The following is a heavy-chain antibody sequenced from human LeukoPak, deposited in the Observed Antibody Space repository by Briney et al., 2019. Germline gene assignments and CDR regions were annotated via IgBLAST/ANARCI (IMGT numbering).Heavy chain of an antibody. Sequence: PGGSLRLSCAASGFTFSSYGMSWVRQAPGKGLEWVSAISGSGGSTYYADSVKGRFTISRDNSKNTLYLQMNSLRAEDTAVYYCAKRAYGSGSYSGLDYWGQGTLVTVSS. CDR2: ISGSGGST. CDR1: GFTFSSYG. CDR3: AKRAYGSGSYSGLDY. J-gene: IGHJ4*02. D-gene: IGHD3-10*01. V-gene: IGHV3-23*01.